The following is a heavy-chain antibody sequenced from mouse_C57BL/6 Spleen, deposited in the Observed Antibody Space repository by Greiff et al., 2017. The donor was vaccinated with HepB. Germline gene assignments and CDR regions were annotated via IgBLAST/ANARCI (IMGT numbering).Heavy chain of an antibody. CDR3: ASGGLRRGDY. CDR1: GYTFTSYW. J-gene: IGHJ4*01. D-gene: IGHD2-4*01. V-gene: IGHV1-59*01. Sequence: VQLQQPGAELVRPGTSVKLSCKASGYTFTSYWMHWVKQRPGQGLEWIGVIDPSDSYTNYNQKFKGKATLTVDTSSSTAYMQLSSLTSEDSAVYYCASGGLRRGDYWGQGTSVTVSS. CDR2: IDPSDSYT.